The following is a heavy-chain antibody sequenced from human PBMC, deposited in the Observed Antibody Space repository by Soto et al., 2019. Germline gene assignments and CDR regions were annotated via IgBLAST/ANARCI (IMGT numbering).Heavy chain of an antibody. J-gene: IGHJ4*02. Sequence: SETLSLTCAVSGGSISSGGYSWSWIRQPPGKGLEWIGYIYHSGSTYYNPSLKSRVTISVDTSKNQFSLKLSSMTAADTAVYYCALHNDGSGSTYYDFSSQRTLVTVS. D-gene: IGHD3-10*01. CDR2: IYHSGST. V-gene: IGHV4-30-2*01. CDR1: GGSISSGGYS. CDR3: ALHNDGSGSTYYDF.